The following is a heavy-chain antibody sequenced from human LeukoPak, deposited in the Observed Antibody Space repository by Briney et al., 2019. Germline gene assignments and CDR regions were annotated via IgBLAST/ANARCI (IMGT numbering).Heavy chain of an antibody. V-gene: IGHV3-48*03. CDR2: ISSSGSTI. D-gene: IGHD3-10*02. CDR3: AELGITMIGGV. J-gene: IGHJ6*04. Sequence: GGSLRLSCAASGFTFSSYEMNWVRQAPGKGLEWVSYISSSGSTIYYADSVKGRFAISRDNAKNSLYLQMNSLRAEDMAVYYCAELGITMIGGVWGKGTTVTISS. CDR1: GFTFSSYE.